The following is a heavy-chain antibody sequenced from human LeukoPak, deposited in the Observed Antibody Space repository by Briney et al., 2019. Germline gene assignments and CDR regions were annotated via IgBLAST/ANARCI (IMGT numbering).Heavy chain of an antibody. CDR2: INSDGSST. J-gene: IGHJ3*02. Sequence: PGGCLRLSCAASGFTFSSYWTHSVRQAPGKGLVWVSRINSDGSSTSYADSVKGRFTISRDNAKNTLYLQMNSLRAEDTAVYYRATGERHGFDIWGQGTMVTVSS. CDR1: GFTFSSYW. V-gene: IGHV3-74*01. CDR3: ATGERHGFDI.